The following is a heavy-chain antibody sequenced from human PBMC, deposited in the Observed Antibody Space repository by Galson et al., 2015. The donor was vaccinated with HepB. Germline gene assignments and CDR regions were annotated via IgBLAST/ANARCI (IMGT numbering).Heavy chain of an antibody. CDR1: GSTFTTYW. J-gene: IGHJ3*02. V-gene: IGHV5-10-1*01. CDR2: IDPSDSYT. D-gene: IGHD5-18*01. CDR3: ARQKDTYGPGAFDI. Sequence: QSGAEVKKPGESLRISCKGSGSTFTTYWIYWVRQMPGKGLECMGRIDPSDSYTIYSPSFQGHVTISVDKSISTAYLQWSSLKDSDTAMYYCARQKDTYGPGAFDIWGQGTMVTVSS.